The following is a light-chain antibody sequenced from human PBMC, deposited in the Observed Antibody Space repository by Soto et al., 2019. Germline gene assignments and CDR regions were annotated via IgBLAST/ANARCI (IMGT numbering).Light chain of an antibody. CDR3: QYHDSTNVV. CDR2: EDD. Sequence: NFMLTQPPSVSESPGKTVTISCTGSGGSIATNYVQWHQQRPGSAPTTVIYEDDKRPSWGPDRCSGSIDRSSNAASLIISGLKTEDEAYYYCQYHDSTNVVFGRGTQLTVL. V-gene: IGLV6-57*02. CDR1: GGSIATNY. J-gene: IGLJ7*01.